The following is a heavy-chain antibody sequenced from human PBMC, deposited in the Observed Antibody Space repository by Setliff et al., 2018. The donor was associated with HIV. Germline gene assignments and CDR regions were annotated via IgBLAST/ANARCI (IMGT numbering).Heavy chain of an antibody. CDR3: AKNGVDLTGREGFYYYYMDV. CDR2: VSYDGTYK. D-gene: IGHD7-27*01. Sequence: GGSLRLSCEASEFTFSSFPMHWVRQAPGKGLEWLAIVSYDGTYKYYADSVKGRFTVSRDNSKNTLYLQMDSLRPEDTALYYCAKNGVDLTGREGFYYYYMDVWGEGTTVTVSS. J-gene: IGHJ6*03. CDR1: EFTFSSFP. V-gene: IGHV3-30-3*02.